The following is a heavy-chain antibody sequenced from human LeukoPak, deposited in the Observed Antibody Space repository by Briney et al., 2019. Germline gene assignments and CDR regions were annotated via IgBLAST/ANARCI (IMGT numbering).Heavy chain of an antibody. J-gene: IGHJ6*02. CDR1: GFTFTSSA. CDR2: IVVGSGNT. Sequence: GTSVKVSCKASGFTFTSSAMQWVRQARGQRLEWIGWIVVGSGNTNYAQKFQERVTITRDMSTSTAYMELSSLRSEDTAVYYCAASDPHGSSWYGAPYYGMDVWGQGTTVTVSS. D-gene: IGHD6-13*01. CDR3: AASDPHGSSWYGAPYYGMDV. V-gene: IGHV1-58*02.